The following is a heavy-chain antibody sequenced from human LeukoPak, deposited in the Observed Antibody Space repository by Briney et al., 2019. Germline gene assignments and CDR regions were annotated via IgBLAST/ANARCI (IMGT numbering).Heavy chain of an antibody. J-gene: IGHJ4*02. V-gene: IGHV3-53*01. CDR1: GFTVSSNY. D-gene: IGHD6-19*01. CDR3: ARVGSGWLTFDY. Sequence: GGSLRLSCAASGFTVSSNYMSWVRQAPGKGLEWVSVIYSGGSTYYADSVKGRFTISRDNSKNTLYLQMNSLRAEDTAVYYCARVGSGWLTFDYWGQGTLVTVPS. CDR2: IYSGGST.